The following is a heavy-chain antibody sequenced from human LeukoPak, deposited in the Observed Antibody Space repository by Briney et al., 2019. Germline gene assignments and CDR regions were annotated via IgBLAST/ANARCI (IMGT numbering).Heavy chain of an antibody. Sequence: GASVKVYCKASGYTFTSHVINWVRQAPGQGLEWMGWINPYSGDTNYAQTFQGRITVTRDTSISTAYMELSRLRSDDTAVYYCARLVHSGVGEDDYWGQGTLVTVSS. CDR3: ARLVHSGVGEDDY. J-gene: IGHJ4*02. CDR2: INPYSGDT. V-gene: IGHV1-2*02. D-gene: IGHD3-16*01. CDR1: GYTFTSHV.